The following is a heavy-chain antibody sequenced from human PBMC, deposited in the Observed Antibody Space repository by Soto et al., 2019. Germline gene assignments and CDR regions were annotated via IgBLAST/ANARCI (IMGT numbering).Heavy chain of an antibody. D-gene: IGHD6-13*01. CDR2: IHYSGST. J-gene: IGHJ4*02. V-gene: IGHV4-39*01. Sequence: SETLSLTCTVSGDSITSTSYYWGWIRQPSGKGLEWIGCIHYSGSTYYNPSLRSRVTSSVDTSKNQFSLKVSSVTAADTAVYYCARRLFTSTWPSYFDYWGEGTLVTVSS. CDR3: ARRLFTSTWPSYFDY. CDR1: GDSITSTSYY.